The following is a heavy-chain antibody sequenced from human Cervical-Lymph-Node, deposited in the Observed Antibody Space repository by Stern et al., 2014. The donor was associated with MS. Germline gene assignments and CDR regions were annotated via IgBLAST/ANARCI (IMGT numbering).Heavy chain of an antibody. CDR1: GGSISSGSYY. J-gene: IGHJ6*02. D-gene: IGHD5-18*01. V-gene: IGHV4-61*02. CDR3: ARASLQLSYYYVMDV. CDR2: VYTRGNI. Sequence: QLQLQESGPGLVKPSQTLSLTCTVSGGSISSGSYYWSWIRQPAGKGLEWIGRVYTRGNIDYNPSLQSRVTISVGTSNKQFSLNLSSVTAADTAVYYCARASLQLSYYYVMDVWGQGTTVTVSS.